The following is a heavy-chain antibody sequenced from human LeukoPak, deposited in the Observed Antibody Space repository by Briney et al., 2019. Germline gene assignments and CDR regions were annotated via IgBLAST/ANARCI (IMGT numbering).Heavy chain of an antibody. CDR3: ARDRGQQWLWWFDP. J-gene: IGHJ5*02. Sequence: SETLSLTCTVSGGSISSYYWSWIRQPPGKGLEWIGYIYTSGSTNYNPSLKSRVTMSVDTSKNQFSLKLSSVTAADTAVYYCARDRGQQWLWWFDPWGQGTLVTVSS. CDR1: GGSISSYY. V-gene: IGHV4-4*08. D-gene: IGHD6-19*01. CDR2: IYTSGST.